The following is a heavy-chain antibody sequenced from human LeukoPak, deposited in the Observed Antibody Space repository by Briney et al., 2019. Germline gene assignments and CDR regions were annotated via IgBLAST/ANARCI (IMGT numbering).Heavy chain of an antibody. V-gene: IGHV1-46*01. Sequence: ASVKVSCKASGYTFTSYYMHWVRQAPGQGLEWMGIINPSGGSTSYAQKFQGRVTMTRDTSTSTVYMELSSLRSEDAAVYYCANGVHGDYSSLLRWGQGTLVTVSS. CDR3: ANGVHGDYSSLLR. CDR2: INPSGGST. J-gene: IGHJ4*02. D-gene: IGHD2-21*01. CDR1: GYTFTSYY.